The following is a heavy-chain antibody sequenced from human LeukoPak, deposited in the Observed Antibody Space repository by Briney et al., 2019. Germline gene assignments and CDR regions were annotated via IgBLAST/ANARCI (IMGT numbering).Heavy chain of an antibody. Sequence: SETLSLTCAVSGYSISSGYYWGWIWQPPGKGLEWIGSIYYSGSTYYNPSLKSRVTISVDTSKNQFSLKLSSVTAADTAVYYCARRESGSYYPYLFDYWGQGTLVTVSS. CDR1: GYSISSGYY. CDR2: IYYSGST. D-gene: IGHD1-26*01. V-gene: IGHV4-38-2*01. CDR3: ARRESGSYYPYLFDY. J-gene: IGHJ4*02.